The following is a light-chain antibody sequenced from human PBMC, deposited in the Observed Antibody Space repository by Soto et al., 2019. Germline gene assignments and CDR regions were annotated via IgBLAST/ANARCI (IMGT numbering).Light chain of an antibody. Sequence: IVLTQSPATLSLSPGERATLSCRASQTVDTYLAWYQQKPGQSPILLIYDVSDRATGIPARFSGSGSGTDFTLTISSLEPEDVAVYYCQHRRALPVTFGGGTRVEIK. CDR3: QHRRALPVT. V-gene: IGKV3-11*01. CDR1: QTVDTY. J-gene: IGKJ4*02. CDR2: DVS.